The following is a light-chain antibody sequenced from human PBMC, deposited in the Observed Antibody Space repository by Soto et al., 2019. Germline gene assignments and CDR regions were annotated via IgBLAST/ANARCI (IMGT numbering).Light chain of an antibody. Sequence: QSAAAVSAYVGDRVTLTCRASQSISSWLAWYQQKPGKAPKLLIYDASSLESGVPSRFSGSGSGTEFTLTISSLQPDDFATYYCQQYNSYTWPFAQVTKVDVK. CDR2: DAS. CDR1: QSISSW. J-gene: IGKJ1*01. CDR3: QQYNSYTWP. V-gene: IGKV1-5*01.